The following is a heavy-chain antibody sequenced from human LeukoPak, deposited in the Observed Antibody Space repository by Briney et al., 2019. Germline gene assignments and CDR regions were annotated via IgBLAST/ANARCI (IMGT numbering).Heavy chain of an antibody. CDR1: GGSISSSNW. V-gene: IGHV4-4*02. Sequence: SETLSLTGAVSGGSISSSNWWSWVRQPPGKGLEWIGEIYHSGSTNYNPSPKSRVTISVDKSRNQFSLKLSSVTAADTAVYYCARAGAAAYNWFDPWGQGTLVTVSP. CDR3: ARAGAAAYNWFDP. J-gene: IGHJ5*02. CDR2: IYHSGST. D-gene: IGHD6-13*01.